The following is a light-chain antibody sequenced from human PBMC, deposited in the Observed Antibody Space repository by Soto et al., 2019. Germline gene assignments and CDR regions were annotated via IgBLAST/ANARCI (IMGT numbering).Light chain of an antibody. J-gene: IGLJ7*01. Sequence: QSVLTQPASVSGSPGQSITISCTGTSSDIVGYKYVSWYQQHPGKAPKLVIYEVGDRHSGVSNRFSGSKSGNTASLTIAGLQAEDEAYYCCSSDTASGTLVFGGGTQLTVL. CDR3: SSDTASGTLV. CDR1: SSDIVGYKY. V-gene: IGLV2-14*01. CDR2: EVG.